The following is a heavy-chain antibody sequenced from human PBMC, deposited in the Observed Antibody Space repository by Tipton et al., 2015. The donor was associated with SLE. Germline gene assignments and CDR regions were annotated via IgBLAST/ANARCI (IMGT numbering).Heavy chain of an antibody. Sequence: LRLSCTVSGGSTNSYYWTWIRPPPGKGLEWIGRIYDSGSTNYNPSLKSRVTISQDTSKNQFSLKLSSVTAADTAVYYCAGYCTSTSCYEARGGMDVWGQGTTVTVSS. V-gene: IGHV4-59*01. CDR1: GGSTNSYY. J-gene: IGHJ6*02. CDR2: IYDSGST. CDR3: AGYCTSTSCYEARGGMDV. D-gene: IGHD2-2*01.